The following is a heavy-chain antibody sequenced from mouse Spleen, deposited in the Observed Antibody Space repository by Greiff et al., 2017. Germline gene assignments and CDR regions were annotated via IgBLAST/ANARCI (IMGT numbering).Heavy chain of an antibody. CDR2: IYPGDGDT. Sequence: QVHVKQSGAELAKPGASVKLSCKASGYTFTSYWMHWVKQRPGQGLEWIGAIYPGDGDTRYTQKFKGKATLTADKSSSTAYMQLSSLASEDSAVYYCARGIYYDYDERYFDVWGAGTTVTVSS. V-gene: IGHV1-87*01. J-gene: IGHJ1*01. CDR1: GYTFTSYW. CDR3: ARGIYYDYDERYFDV. D-gene: IGHD2-4*01.